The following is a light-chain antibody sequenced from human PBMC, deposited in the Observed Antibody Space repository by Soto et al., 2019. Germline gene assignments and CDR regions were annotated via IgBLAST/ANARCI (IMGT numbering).Light chain of an antibody. V-gene: IGKV1-27*01. J-gene: IGKJ1*01. Sequence: DIQMTQSPSSLSASVGDRVTITCRASQGISNNLAWFQQKPGKVPKLLIYAASTLKSGVPSRFSCSGSGTDFTLTINSLQPEDIATYYCQKYNSAPWTFGQGTKVEIK. CDR1: QGISNN. CDR2: AAS. CDR3: QKYNSAPWT.